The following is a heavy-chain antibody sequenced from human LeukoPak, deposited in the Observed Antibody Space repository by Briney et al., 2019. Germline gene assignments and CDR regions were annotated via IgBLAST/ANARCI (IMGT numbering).Heavy chain of an antibody. CDR2: IYYSGST. J-gene: IGHJ4*02. CDR3: ARQGIRSYNFEY. CDR1: GGSVSSGSYY. D-gene: IGHD1-26*01. Sequence: PSETLSLTCTVSGGSVSSGSYYWTWIRQPPGKGLEWIGYIYYSGSTNYNPSLKSRVTISVDTSKNQFSLKLSSVTAADTAVYYCARQGIRSYNFEYWGQGTLVTVSS. V-gene: IGHV4-61*01.